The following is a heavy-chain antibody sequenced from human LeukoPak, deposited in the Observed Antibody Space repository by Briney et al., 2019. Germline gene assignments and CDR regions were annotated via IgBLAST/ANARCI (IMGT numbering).Heavy chain of an antibody. CDR3: APIIGGYSDFDS. V-gene: IGHV4-34*01. CDR2: ITHSGRI. Sequence: PSEYLCLTCAIYGWSFSTYYWSWIRQPPGKLLQCIGEITHSGRINYNPSLKSRVTISIDTSKNQFSLRLSSVTAADTAIYYCAPIIGGYSDFDSWGQGTLVTVSS. D-gene: IGHD5-12*01. CDR1: GWSFSTYY. J-gene: IGHJ4*01.